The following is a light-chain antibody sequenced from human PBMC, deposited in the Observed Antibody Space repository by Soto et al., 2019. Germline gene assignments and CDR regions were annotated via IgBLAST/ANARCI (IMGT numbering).Light chain of an antibody. Sequence: SYELTQPPSVSVAPGQTARITCGGSDNGSKPVHWYQQKPGQAPVLVVFDNSDRASGIPERLSGSSSGNTATLTISRVEAGDEADYYCQVWDSSSDRLVVFGGGTKVTVL. V-gene: IGLV3-21*02. J-gene: IGLJ2*01. CDR3: QVWDSSSDRLVV. CDR1: DNGSKP. CDR2: DNS.